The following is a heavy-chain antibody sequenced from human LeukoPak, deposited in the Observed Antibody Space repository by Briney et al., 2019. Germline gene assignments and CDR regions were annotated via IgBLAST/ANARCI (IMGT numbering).Heavy chain of an antibody. CDR3: ARARQWLAYFDY. J-gene: IGHJ4*02. CDR2: INAGNGNT. V-gene: IGHV1-3*01. D-gene: IGHD6-19*01. Sequence: ASVKVSCKASGYTFTSYAMHWVRQAPGQRLEWMGWINAGNGNTKYSQKSQGRVTITRDTSASTAYMELGSLRSEDTAVYYCARARQWLAYFDYWGQGTLVTVSS. CDR1: GYTFTSYA.